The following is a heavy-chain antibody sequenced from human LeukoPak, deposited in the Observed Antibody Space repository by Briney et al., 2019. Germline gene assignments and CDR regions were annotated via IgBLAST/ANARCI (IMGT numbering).Heavy chain of an antibody. D-gene: IGHD2-2*01. Sequence: GGSLRLSCAASGFTFSNYAMHWVRQAPGKGLEWVAVISYDGSNKYYADSVKGRFTISRDNSRNTLSLQMNRLRAEDTAVYYCAKALIVPAAIPGDYWGQGTLVTVSS. CDR1: GFTFSNYA. J-gene: IGHJ4*02. V-gene: IGHV3-30-3*01. CDR3: AKALIVPAAIPGDY. CDR2: ISYDGSNK.